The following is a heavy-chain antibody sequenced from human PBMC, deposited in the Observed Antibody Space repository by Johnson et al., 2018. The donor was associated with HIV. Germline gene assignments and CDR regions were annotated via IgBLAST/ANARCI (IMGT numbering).Heavy chain of an antibody. D-gene: IGHD2-15*01. V-gene: IGHV3-11*04. J-gene: IGHJ3*01. CDR3: ARDRIQWWSYVGTFDV. CDR1: GFTFSDYY. CDR2: ISSSGSTI. Sequence: QVQLVESGGGLVQPGRSLRLSCAASGFTFSDYYMSWIRQAPGKGLEWVSYISSSGSTIYYPDSVKGRFTISRDSAKNSLYLQMDSLRADDTAVYYCARDRIQWWSYVGTFDVWGQGTTVTVSS.